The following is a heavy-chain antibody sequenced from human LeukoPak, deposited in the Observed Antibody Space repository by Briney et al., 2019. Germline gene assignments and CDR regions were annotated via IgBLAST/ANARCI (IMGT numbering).Heavy chain of an antibody. CDR2: IYYSGST. D-gene: IGHD2-21*02. CDR1: GGSISSGGYY. J-gene: IGHJ3*02. V-gene: IGHV4-31*03. Sequence: PSETLSLTCTVSGGSISSGGYYWSWIRQHPGKGQEWIGYIYYSGSTYYNPSLKSRVTISVDTPKNQFSLKLSSVTAADTAVYYCAREYVVVTATRAFDIWGQGTMVTVSS. CDR3: AREYVVVTATRAFDI.